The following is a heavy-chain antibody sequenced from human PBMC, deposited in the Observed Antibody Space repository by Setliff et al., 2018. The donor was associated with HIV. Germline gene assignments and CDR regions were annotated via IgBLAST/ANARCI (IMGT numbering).Heavy chain of an antibody. D-gene: IGHD1-26*01. J-gene: IGHJ4*02. CDR2: IEQDGSEK. CDR1: GFSFRSYA. Sequence: GESLKISCAASGFSFRSYAVSWVRQAPGKGLEWVANIEQDGSEKYYVDSVKGRFTISRDNAKNSLYLQMNSLRVEDTAVYYCATDCAVVGGTGSLDSWGQGTLVTVSS. CDR3: ATDCAVVGGTGSLDS. V-gene: IGHV3-7*05.